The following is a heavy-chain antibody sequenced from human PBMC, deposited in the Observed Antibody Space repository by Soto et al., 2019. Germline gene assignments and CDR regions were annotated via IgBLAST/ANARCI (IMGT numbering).Heavy chain of an antibody. CDR2: ITGSGSTT. CDR1: GFTFSSYA. J-gene: IGHJ4*02. CDR3: AKWRAGSIDY. D-gene: IGHD3-10*01. V-gene: IGHV3-23*01. Sequence: EVQLLESGGGLVQPGGPLRLSCEASGFTFSSYAITWVRQAPGQGLEWVSVITGSGSTTYYADSVKDRFSIFRDNSKNTVSLQMNSLRAEDTAVYFCAKWRAGSIDYWGQGTLVTVSS.